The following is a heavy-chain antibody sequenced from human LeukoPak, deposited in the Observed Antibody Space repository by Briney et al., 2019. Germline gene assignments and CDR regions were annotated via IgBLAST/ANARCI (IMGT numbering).Heavy chain of an antibody. D-gene: IGHD3-22*01. CDR2: IRYDEINT. Sequence: GGSLRLSCAASGFTFSNYGMHWVRQAPGKGLEWVAFIRYDEINTHYADSVKGRFTISRDSSKNTLYLQMNSLRAEDTAVYYCAKDRGYHYDSSGYYRMDASDIWGQGTMVTVSS. CDR3: AKDRGYHYDSSGYYRMDASDI. CDR1: GFTFSNYG. J-gene: IGHJ3*02. V-gene: IGHV3-30*02.